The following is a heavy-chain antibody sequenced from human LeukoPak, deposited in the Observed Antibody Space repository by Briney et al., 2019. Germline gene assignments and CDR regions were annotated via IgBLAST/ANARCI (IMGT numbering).Heavy chain of an antibody. D-gene: IGHD2-15*01. J-gene: IGHJ4*02. CDR1: GGSFSGYY. CDR3: ARALQLRDIVVVVAATLFDY. V-gene: IGHV4-34*01. Sequence: PSETLSLTCAVYGGSFSGYYWGWIRQPPGKGLEWIGEINHSGSTNYNPSLKSRVTISVDTSKNQFSLKLSSVTAADTAVYYCARALQLRDIVVVVAATLFDYWGQGTLVTVSS. CDR2: INHSGST.